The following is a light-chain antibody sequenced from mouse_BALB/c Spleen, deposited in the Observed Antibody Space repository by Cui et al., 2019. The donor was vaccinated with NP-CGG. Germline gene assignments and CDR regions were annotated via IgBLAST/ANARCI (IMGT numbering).Light chain of an antibody. Sequence: QAVLTQELALTTSPGETVTLTCRSSTGAVITSNYANWVQEKPDHLFTGLIGGTNNRVPGVPARFSGSLIGDKAALTITGAQTEDEATYFCALWFSNHWVFGGGTKLTVL. CDR1: TGAVITSNY. V-gene: IGLV1*01. J-gene: IGLJ1*01. CDR2: GTN. CDR3: ALWFSNHWV.